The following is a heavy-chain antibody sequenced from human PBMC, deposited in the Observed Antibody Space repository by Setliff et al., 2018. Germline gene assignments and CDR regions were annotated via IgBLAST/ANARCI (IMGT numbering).Heavy chain of an antibody. Sequence: SETLSLTCTVSGGSISGDSWSWIRQPAGKGLEWIGHVHPDGSTNYNPSLYSRLIISVDTSKNQFSLKLTSVTAADTAVYYCVRALLWSGEGRFDPWGQGTLVTVSS. CDR3: VRALLWSGEGRFDP. CDR1: GGSISGDS. J-gene: IGHJ5*02. CDR2: VHPDGST. D-gene: IGHD2-8*02. V-gene: IGHV4-4*07.